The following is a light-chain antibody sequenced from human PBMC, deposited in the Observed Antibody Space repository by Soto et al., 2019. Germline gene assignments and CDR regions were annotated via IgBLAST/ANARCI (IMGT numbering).Light chain of an antibody. Sequence: DIQMTQSPSSLSASVGDRVTITCRASQSISSYLNWYQQKPGKAPKLLIYAASSLQSGVPSRFSGSGSGTDFTLTITRLQPEAFATYYCQQSYSTPNTFGQGTKLEIK. J-gene: IGKJ2*01. CDR2: AAS. CDR1: QSISSY. V-gene: IGKV1-39*01. CDR3: QQSYSTPNT.